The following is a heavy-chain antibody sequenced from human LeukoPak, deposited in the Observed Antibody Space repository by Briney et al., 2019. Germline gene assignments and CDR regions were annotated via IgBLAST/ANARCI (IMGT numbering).Heavy chain of an antibody. D-gene: IGHD6-6*01. J-gene: IGHJ4*02. CDR1: GFTFSSYG. V-gene: IGHV3-30*18. CDR3: AKGAARLYFDY. Sequence: GGSLRLSCAASGFTFSSYGMHWVRQAPGKGLEWVAVISYDGSNKYYADSVKGRFTISRDNSKNTLYLQMNSLRAEDTAVYYCAKGAARLYFDYWGQGTLVTVSS. CDR2: ISYDGSNK.